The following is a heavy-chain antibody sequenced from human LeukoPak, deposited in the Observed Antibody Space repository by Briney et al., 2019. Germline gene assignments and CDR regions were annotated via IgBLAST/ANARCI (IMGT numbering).Heavy chain of an antibody. Sequence: GGSLRLSCAASGFTFANYAMTWVRQAPGKGLEWVSVISGTSDYTHDADSVKGRFTISRDNSKKTLYLQMNSLRAEDTAVYYCATFERSGWYVGQYHYYGMEVWGRGTTVIVSS. J-gene: IGHJ6*02. D-gene: IGHD6-19*01. CDR3: ATFERSGWYVGQYHYYGMEV. CDR1: GFTFANYA. V-gene: IGHV3-23*01. CDR2: ISGTSDYT.